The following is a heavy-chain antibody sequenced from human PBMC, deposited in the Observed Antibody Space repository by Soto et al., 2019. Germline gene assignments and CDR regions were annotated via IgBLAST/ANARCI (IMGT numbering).Heavy chain of an antibody. V-gene: IGHV3-66*01. J-gene: IGHJ6*02. CDR3: ARDRYFYYYGMDV. D-gene: IGHD3-9*01. Sequence: GGSLRLSCAASGFTVSSNYMSWVRQAPGKGLEWVSVIYSGGSTYYADSVKGRFTISRDNSKNTLYLQMNSLRAEDTAVYYCARDRYFYYYGMDVWGQGTTVTVSS. CDR2: IYSGGST. CDR1: GFTVSSNY.